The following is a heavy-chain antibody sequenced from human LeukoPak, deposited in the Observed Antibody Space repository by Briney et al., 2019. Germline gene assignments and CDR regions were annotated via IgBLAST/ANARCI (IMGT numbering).Heavy chain of an antibody. D-gene: IGHD3-22*01. V-gene: IGHV1-46*01. CDR1: GYTFTTYY. CDR2: INPSGGTT. Sequence: ASVKVSCKTSGYTFTTYYIHWVRQAPGQGLEWMGIINPSGGTTTSAQQFQGRVTMTRATSTSTVYMELNTLRSEDTAVYYCARGSNYYYDSSADYPRYWGQGTLVTVSS. J-gene: IGHJ4*02. CDR3: ARGSNYYYDSSADYPRY.